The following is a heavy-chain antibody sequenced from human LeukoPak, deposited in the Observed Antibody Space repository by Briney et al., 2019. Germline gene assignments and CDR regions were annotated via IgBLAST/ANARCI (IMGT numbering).Heavy chain of an antibody. CDR2: ISSSGSTI. Sequence: GGSLRLSCAASGFTFSSYEMNWVRQAPGKGLEWVSYISSSGSTIYYADSVKGRFTISRDNAKNSLYLQMNSLRAEDTAVYYCARSIDGYNLNYYYYYMDVWGKGTTVTISS. J-gene: IGHJ6*03. CDR3: ARSIDGYNLNYYYYYMDV. CDR1: GFTFSSYE. D-gene: IGHD5-24*01. V-gene: IGHV3-48*03.